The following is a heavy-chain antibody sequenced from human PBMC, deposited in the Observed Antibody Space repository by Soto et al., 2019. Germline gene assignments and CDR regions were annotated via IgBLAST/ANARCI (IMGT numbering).Heavy chain of an antibody. J-gene: IGHJ4*02. D-gene: IGHD3-22*01. V-gene: IGHV1-18*01. Sequence: ASVKVSCKASGYTFTRYGISWVRQAPGQGLEWMGWISGSNGKTNYAQKVQGRVTMTTDTSTSTAYMELRSLRAEDTAVYYCAKNPGYYYDSTGYHFDYWGQGTLVTVSS. CDR2: ISGSNGKT. CDR3: AKNPGYYYDSTGYHFDY. CDR1: GYTFTRYG.